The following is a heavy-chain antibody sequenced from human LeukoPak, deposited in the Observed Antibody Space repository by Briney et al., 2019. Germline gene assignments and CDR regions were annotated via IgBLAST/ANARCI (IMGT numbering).Heavy chain of an antibody. CDR2: ISSSSSYI. Sequence: PGGSLRLSCAASGFTFSSYSMNWVRQAPGKGLEWVSSISSSSSYIYYADSVKGRFTISRDNPKNTLYLQMNSLRAEDTAVYFCAKRGVVIRVILVGFHKEAYYFDSWGQGALVTVSS. CDR3: AKRGVVIRVILVGFHKEAYYFDS. D-gene: IGHD3-22*01. V-gene: IGHV3-21*04. CDR1: GFTFSSYS. J-gene: IGHJ4*02.